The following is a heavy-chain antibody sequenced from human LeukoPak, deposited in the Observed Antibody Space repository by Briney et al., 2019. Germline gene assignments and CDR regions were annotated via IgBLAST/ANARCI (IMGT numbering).Heavy chain of an antibody. CDR1: GGTFSSYA. V-gene: IGHV1-69*01. CDR3: ARAGTGYSSSWYPAFDYYGMDV. D-gene: IGHD6-13*01. J-gene: IGHJ6*02. Sequence: ASVKVSCKASGGTFSSYAISWVRQAPGQGLEWMGGIIPIFGTANYAQKFQGRVTITADESTSTAYMELSSLRSEDTAVYYCARAGTGYSSSWYPAFDYYGMDVWGQGTRVTVSS. CDR2: IIPIFGTA.